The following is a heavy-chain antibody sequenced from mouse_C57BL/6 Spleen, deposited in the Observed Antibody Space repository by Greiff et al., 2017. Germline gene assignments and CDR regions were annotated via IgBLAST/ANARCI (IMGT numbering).Heavy chain of an antibody. D-gene: IGHD1-1*01. CDR3: ARPELTEAYYDAMDY. V-gene: IGHV5-17*01. CDR2: ISSGSSTI. J-gene: IGHJ4*01. CDR1: GFTISDYG. Sequence: EVQRVESGGGLVKPGGSLKLSCAASGFTISDYGMHWVRQAPETGLEWVAYISSGSSTIYSADTVKGRFTISRDNAKNTLFLQMTSLRSEDTSMYYGARPELTEAYYDAMDYWGQGTSVTVSS.